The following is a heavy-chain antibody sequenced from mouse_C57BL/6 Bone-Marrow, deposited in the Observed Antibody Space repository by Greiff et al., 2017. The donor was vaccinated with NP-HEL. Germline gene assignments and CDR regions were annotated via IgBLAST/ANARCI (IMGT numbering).Heavy chain of an antibody. CDR2: ISNGGGST. J-gene: IGHJ1*03. D-gene: IGHD2-3*01. Sequence: EVKLVESGGGLVQPGGSLKLSCAASGFTFSDYYMYWVRQTPEKRLEWVAYISNGGGSTYYTDTVKGRFTISRDNAKNTLYLQMSRLKSEDTAMYYCARRGDGYWYFDVWGTGTTVTVSS. CDR3: ARRGDGYWYFDV. V-gene: IGHV5-12*01. CDR1: GFTFSDYY.